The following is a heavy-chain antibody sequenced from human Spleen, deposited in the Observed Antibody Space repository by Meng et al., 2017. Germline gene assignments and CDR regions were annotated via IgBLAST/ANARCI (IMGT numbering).Heavy chain of an antibody. Sequence: QAQFLRWRGALWNASDTPPVPCAVHGESTTSRSLYWGWFRQSPGKELEWIGSVAYVGSPYYNPSLKSRVTISLETCKNLFALKLNSVTAADTAVYYCARLLSAESGNWVDPWGQGTLVTVSS. CDR3: ARLLSAESGNWVDP. J-gene: IGHJ5*01. V-gene: IGHV4-39*07. CDR2: VAYVGSP. D-gene: IGHD1-26*01. CDR1: GESTTSRSLY.